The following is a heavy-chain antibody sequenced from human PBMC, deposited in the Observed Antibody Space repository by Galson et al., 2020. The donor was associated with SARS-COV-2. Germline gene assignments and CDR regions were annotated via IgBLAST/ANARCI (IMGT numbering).Heavy chain of an antibody. CDR3: ARGPPYYYDSSGFYFVQHLHY. CDR1: GFKFGDYG. V-gene: IGHV3-20*04. J-gene: IGHJ4*02. D-gene: IGHD3-22*01. CDR2: VNWNGGRT. Sequence: GGSLRLSCEASGFKFGDYGMNWVRQVPGKGLEWVSGVNWNGGRTSYADSVKGRFTISRDNSKNSLYLQLNSLRAEDTALYYCARGPPYYYDSSGFYFVQHLHYWGQGTQVTVSS.